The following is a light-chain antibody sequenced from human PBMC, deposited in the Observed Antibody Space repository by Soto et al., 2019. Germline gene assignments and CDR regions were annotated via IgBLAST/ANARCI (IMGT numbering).Light chain of an antibody. Sequence: IQLTQSPSSLSASVGDRVTISCRASQCIANFLAWYQQKPGKAPKLLIYAASTLQSGVPSRFGGSGSGTDFTLTSSRLQPEDLATYYCHQLNSFPIPFGPGTKVDIK. J-gene: IGKJ3*01. CDR3: HQLNSFPIP. CDR1: QCIANF. CDR2: AAS. V-gene: IGKV1-9*01.